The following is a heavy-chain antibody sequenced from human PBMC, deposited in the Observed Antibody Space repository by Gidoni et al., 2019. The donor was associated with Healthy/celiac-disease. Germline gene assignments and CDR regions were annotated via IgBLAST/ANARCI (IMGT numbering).Heavy chain of an antibody. V-gene: IGHV1-69*04. CDR1: GGTFSSYA. J-gene: IGHJ6*02. CDR3: ARAPYYGSGEGDYYYYYGMDV. Sequence: QVQLVQSGAEVKKPGSSVKVSCKASGGTFSSYAISWVRQAPGQGLEWMGRIIPILGIANYAQKFQGRVTITADKSTSTAYMELSSLRSEDTAVYYCARAPYYGSGEGDYYYYYGMDVWGQGTTVTVSS. D-gene: IGHD3-10*01. CDR2: IIPILGIA.